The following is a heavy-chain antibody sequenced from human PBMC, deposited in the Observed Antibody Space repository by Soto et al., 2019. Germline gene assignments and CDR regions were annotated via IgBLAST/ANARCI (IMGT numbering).Heavy chain of an antibody. D-gene: IGHD2-15*01. CDR1: GGTFSSYT. Sequence: GASVKVSCKASGGTFSSYTISWVRQAPGQGLEWMGRIIPILGIANYAQKFQGRVTITADKSTSTAYMELNSLRAEDTAVYYCARARTDSGGGYGVDVWGQGTTVTVSS. V-gene: IGHV1-69*02. CDR2: IIPILGIA. J-gene: IGHJ6*02. CDR3: ARARTDSGGGYGVDV.